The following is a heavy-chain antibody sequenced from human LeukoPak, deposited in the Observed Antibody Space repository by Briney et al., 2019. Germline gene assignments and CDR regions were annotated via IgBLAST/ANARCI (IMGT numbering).Heavy chain of an antibody. CDR1: GGSISSYY. J-gene: IGHJ2*01. CDR2: IYYSGST. V-gene: IGHV4-59*01. CDR3: ARETPYGIWYFDL. Sequence: SETLSLTCTVSGGSISSYYWSWIRQHPGKGLEWIGYIYYSGSTNYNPSLKSRVTISVDTSKNQFSLKLSSVTAADTAVYYCARETPYGIWYFDLWGRGTLVTVSS. D-gene: IGHD1-14*01.